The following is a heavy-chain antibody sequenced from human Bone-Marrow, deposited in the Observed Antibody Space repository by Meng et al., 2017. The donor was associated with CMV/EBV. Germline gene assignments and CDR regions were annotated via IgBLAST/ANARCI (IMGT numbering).Heavy chain of an antibody. CDR2: MNPNSGNT. CDR1: GYTFTSYD. J-gene: IGHJ6*02. D-gene: IGHD2-2*02. V-gene: IGHV1-8*03. Sequence: ASVKVSCKASGYTFTSYDINWVRQATGQGLEWMGWMNPNSGNTGYAQKFQGRVTITRNTSISTAYMELSSLRSEDTAVYYCARAPRLGGYCSSTSCYTVLGLDVWGQGTTVTVSS. CDR3: ARAPRLGGYCSSTSCYTVLGLDV.